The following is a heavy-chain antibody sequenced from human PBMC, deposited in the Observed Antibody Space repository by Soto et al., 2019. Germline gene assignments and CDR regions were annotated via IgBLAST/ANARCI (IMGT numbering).Heavy chain of an antibody. Sequence: PXGSLRLSCAASGFTFSSYEMNWVRQAPGKGLEWVSYISSSGSTIYYADSVKGRFTISRDNAKNSLYLQMNSLRAEDTAVYYCAGISGSNSWAFDIWGQGTMVTVSS. D-gene: IGHD1-26*01. J-gene: IGHJ3*02. CDR1: GFTFSSYE. CDR2: ISSSGSTI. V-gene: IGHV3-48*03. CDR3: AGISGSNSWAFDI.